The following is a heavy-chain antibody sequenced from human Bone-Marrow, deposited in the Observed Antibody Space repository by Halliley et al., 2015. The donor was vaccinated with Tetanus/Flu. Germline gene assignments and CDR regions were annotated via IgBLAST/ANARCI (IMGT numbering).Heavy chain of an antibody. CDR1: DFSFNRYW. CDR3: TRVPLPYWGMDL. J-gene: IGHJ5*02. Sequence: SLRLSCAASDFSFNRYWMHWVRQAPGKGMVWVSRISSDGSLTDYEDSVKGRFTISRDNDTNTLDLQMNNLRAEDTAIYYCTRVPLPYWGMDLWVQGSLVTVSS. V-gene: IGHV3-74*01. D-gene: IGHD3-9*01. CDR2: ISSDGSLT.